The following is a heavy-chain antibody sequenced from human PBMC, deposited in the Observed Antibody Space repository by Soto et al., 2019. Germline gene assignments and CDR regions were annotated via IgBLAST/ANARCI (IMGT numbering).Heavy chain of an antibody. CDR3: GKSTSMSGNYYFDY. J-gene: IGHJ4*02. D-gene: IGHD3-10*01. CDR2: INSDGGSI. Sequence: EVQLVESGGGLVQPGGSLRLSCAASGFTFSSYWMHWVRQAPGKGLVWVSRINSDGGSISYADAVKGRFTISRDNAKNKLYLQMSSLRAEDTAVYYCGKSTSMSGNYYFDYWGQGTLVTVSS. V-gene: IGHV3-74*01. CDR1: GFTFSSYW.